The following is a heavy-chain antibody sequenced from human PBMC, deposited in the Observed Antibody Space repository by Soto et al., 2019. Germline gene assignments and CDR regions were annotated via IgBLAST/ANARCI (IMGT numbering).Heavy chain of an antibody. CDR1: GYSFTSYL. Sequence: PGDSLKISCKGSGYSFTSYLIGWVRQMPGKGLEWMGIIYPGDSDTRYSPSFQGQVTISADKSISTAYLQWSSLKASDTAMYYCARQLDSSGYYWVIWGQGTMVTVSS. CDR2: IYPGDSDT. D-gene: IGHD3-22*01. J-gene: IGHJ3*02. CDR3: ARQLDSSGYYWVI. V-gene: IGHV5-51*01.